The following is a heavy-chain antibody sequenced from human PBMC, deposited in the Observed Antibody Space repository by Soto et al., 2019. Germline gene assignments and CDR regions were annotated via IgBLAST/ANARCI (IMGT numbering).Heavy chain of an antibody. CDR1: GFTFSNAW. V-gene: IGHV3-15*07. Sequence: GGSLRLSCAASGFTFSNAWMNWVRQTPGKGLEWVGRVESKTAGGTTDYAAPVKGRFTISRDESKNTLYLQMSSLKTEDTAVYYCTTDLGYCSSSTCYVGQWGQGTLVTVSS. CDR3: TTDLGYCSSSTCYVGQ. J-gene: IGHJ4*02. D-gene: IGHD2-2*01. CDR2: VESKTAGGTT.